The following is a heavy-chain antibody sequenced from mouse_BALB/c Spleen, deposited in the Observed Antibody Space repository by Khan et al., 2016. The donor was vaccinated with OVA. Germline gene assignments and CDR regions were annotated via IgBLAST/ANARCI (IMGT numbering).Heavy chain of an antibody. CDR2: IYPGSGST. J-gene: IGHJ3*01. Sequence: VQLQESGPELVKPGASVKMSCKASGYTFTDYVISWVKQRTGPGLEWIGEIYPGSGSTYYNEKFKGKATLTADKSSNTAYMQLSSLTSEDSAVCYRARGEEYGITSVAYWGQGNLVTVSA. V-gene: IGHV1-77*01. CDR3: ARGEEYGITSVAY. CDR1: GYTFTDYV. D-gene: IGHD2-10*02.